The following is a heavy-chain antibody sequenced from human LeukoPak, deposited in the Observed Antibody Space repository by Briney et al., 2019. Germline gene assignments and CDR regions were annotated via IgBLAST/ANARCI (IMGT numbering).Heavy chain of an antibody. CDR3: ARDNAEGFCSGGTCYGDAFDL. CDR2: INPNSGGT. V-gene: IGHV1-2*02. CDR1: GYTFTGHY. Sequence: SVKVSCKASGYTFTGHYLHWVRQAPGQRLEWMGWINPNSGGTNYAQKFQGRVTMTRDTPNSTSYMELSRLASDDTAVYYCARDNAEGFCSGGTCYGDAFDLWGQGTMITVSS. J-gene: IGHJ3*01. D-gene: IGHD2-15*01.